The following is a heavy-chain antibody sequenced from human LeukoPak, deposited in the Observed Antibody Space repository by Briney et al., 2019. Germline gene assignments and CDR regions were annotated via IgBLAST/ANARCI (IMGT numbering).Heavy chain of an antibody. D-gene: IGHD3-22*01. J-gene: IGHJ4*02. V-gene: IGHV3-11*01. CDR1: GFTFSDYY. CDR3: ARDKCRDSSGYYAIDY. Sequence: GGSLRLSCAASGFTFSDYYMSWIRQAPGKGLEWVSYISSSGSTIYYADSVKGRFTISRDNAKNSLYLQMNSLRAEDTAVYYCARDKCRDSSGYYAIDYWGQGTLVTVSS. CDR2: ISSSGSTI.